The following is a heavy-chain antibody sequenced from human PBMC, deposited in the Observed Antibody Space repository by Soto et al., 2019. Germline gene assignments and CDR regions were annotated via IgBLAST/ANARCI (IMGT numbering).Heavy chain of an antibody. CDR1: GFTFSSYA. V-gene: IGHV3-30-3*01. CDR3: ARDVWDIVVVPAAIHYYGMDV. J-gene: IGHJ6*02. CDR2: ISYDGSNK. Sequence: WSLRLSCAASGFTFSSYAMHWVRQAPGKGLEWVAVISYDGSNKYYAYSVKGRFTISRDNSKNTLYLQMNSLRAEDTAVYYCARDVWDIVVVPAAIHYYGMDVWGQGTTVTVSS. D-gene: IGHD2-2*01.